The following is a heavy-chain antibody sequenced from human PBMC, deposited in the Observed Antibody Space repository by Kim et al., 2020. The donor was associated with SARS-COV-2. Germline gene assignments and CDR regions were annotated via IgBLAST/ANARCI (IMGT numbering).Heavy chain of an antibody. V-gene: IGHV1-18*04. CDR1: GYTFTSYG. CDR2: ISAYNGNT. J-gene: IGHJ6*02. CDR3: AREGDSSGYYYYYGMDV. D-gene: IGHD3-22*01. Sequence: ASVKVSCKASGYTFTSYGISWVRQAPGQGLEWVGWISAYNGNTNYAQKLQGRVTMTTDTSTSTAYMELRSLRSDDTAVYYCAREGDSSGYYYYYGMDVWGQGTTVTVS.